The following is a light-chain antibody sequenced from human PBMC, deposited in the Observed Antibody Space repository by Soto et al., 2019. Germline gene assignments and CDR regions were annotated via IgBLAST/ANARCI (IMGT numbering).Light chain of an antibody. V-gene: IGKV3-20*01. Sequence: EAGLSQPPLHLPLSPGERANVSCTVSQSVGGSSLAWYQQRPGQAPRLLIYDISRRATGIPDRFSGSGSGTDFTLTVSRLEPEDFAVYYCQQYGTSPSTFGQGTKVDIK. CDR1: QSVGGSS. J-gene: IGKJ1*01. CDR2: DIS. CDR3: QQYGTSPST.